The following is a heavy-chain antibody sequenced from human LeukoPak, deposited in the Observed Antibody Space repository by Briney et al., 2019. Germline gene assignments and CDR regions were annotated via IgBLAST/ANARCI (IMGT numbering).Heavy chain of an antibody. V-gene: IGHV3-7*04. J-gene: IGHJ3*02. CDR1: GITLSTYW. CDR2: VKQDGSEK. CDR3: ARGGLYWHI. Sequence: GGSLRLSCAASGITLSTYWMSWVRQAPGKGLEWVANVKQDGSEKNYVDSVKGRFTISRDNSKNSLYLQMNSLRAEDTALYYCARGGLYWHIWGQGTMVTVSS. D-gene: IGHD2-15*01.